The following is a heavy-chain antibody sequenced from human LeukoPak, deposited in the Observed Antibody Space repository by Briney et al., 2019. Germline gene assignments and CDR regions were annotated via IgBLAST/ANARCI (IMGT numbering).Heavy chain of an antibody. CDR2: ISFGGSPK. CDR1: GFTISLYN. Sequence: GGSLRLSCAGSGFTISLYNMHWVRQAPGKGLEWVALISFGGSPKYYADSVKGRFTISRDNSKNTLFLQMSSLKAEDTAVYYCAREGASNGYHYGMDVWGQGTTVSVS. CDR3: AREGASNGYHYGMDV. V-gene: IGHV3-30*04. D-gene: IGHD5-12*01. J-gene: IGHJ6*02.